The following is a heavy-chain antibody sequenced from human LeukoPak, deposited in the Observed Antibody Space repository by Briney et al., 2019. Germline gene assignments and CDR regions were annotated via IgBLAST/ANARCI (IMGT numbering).Heavy chain of an antibody. Sequence: PGGSLRLSCAASGFTVSSNFFTWVRQAPGKGLEWVSIIYSGTRTYHADSVKGRFTISRDNFKNTLYLQMNSLRAEDTAVYFCARVPHCGGDCYYFDSWGQGTLVTVSS. CDR1: GFTVSSNF. CDR3: ARVPHCGGDCYYFDS. V-gene: IGHV3-66*02. J-gene: IGHJ4*02. D-gene: IGHD2-21*02. CDR2: IYSGTRT.